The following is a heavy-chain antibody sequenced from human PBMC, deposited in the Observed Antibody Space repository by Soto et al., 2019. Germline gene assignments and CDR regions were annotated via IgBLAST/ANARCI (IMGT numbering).Heavy chain of an antibody. Sequence: GGSLRLSCAASGFTFSSYAMSWVRQAPGKGLEWVSAISGSGGSTYYADSVKGRFTISRDNSKNTLYLQMNSLRAEDTAVYYCQMYSSGWYPNYWGQGTLVTVSS. J-gene: IGHJ4*02. CDR1: GFTFSSYA. V-gene: IGHV3-23*01. CDR2: ISGSGGST. CDR3: QMYSSGWYPNY. D-gene: IGHD6-19*01.